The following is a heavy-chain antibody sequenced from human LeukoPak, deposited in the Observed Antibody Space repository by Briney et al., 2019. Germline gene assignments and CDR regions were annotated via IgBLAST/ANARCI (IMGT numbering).Heavy chain of an antibody. D-gene: IGHD6-25*01. CDR3: AREGGDPRWLDP. CDR2: INNSGST. CDR1: GGSISTFY. Sequence: PSETLSLTCTVSGGSISTFYWTWIRQPAGKAREWIGRINNSGSTNYNPSLRSRVSMSVDRSKNQFSVTLSSVTAADTAVYFCAREGGDPRWLDPWGQGTLVTVSS. V-gene: IGHV4-4*07. J-gene: IGHJ5*02.